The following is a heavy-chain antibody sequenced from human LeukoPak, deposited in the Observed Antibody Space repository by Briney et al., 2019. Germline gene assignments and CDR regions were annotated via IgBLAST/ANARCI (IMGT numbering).Heavy chain of an antibody. V-gene: IGHV3-48*02. CDR3: ARVHRGYSFGRLDY. CDR1: GFTFSSYA. J-gene: IGHJ4*02. Sequence: TGGSLRLSCAASGFTFSSYAMNWVRQAPGKGLEWVSYISSSSSTIYYADSVKGRFTISRDNAKNSLYLQMNSLRDEDTAVYYCARVHRGYSFGRLDYWGQGTLVTVSS. D-gene: IGHD5-12*01. CDR2: ISSSSSTI.